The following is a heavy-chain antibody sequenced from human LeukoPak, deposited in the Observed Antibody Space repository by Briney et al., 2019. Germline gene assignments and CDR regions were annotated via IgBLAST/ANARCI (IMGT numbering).Heavy chain of an antibody. CDR3: ARESLTGLELRKAEYYFDY. CDR1: GGTFSSYA. D-gene: IGHD1-7*01. CDR2: IIPIFGIA. J-gene: IGHJ4*02. Sequence: GASVKVSCKASGGTFSSYAISWVRQAPGQGLEWMGGIIPIFGIANYAQKFQGRVTITADESTSTAYMELSSLRSEDTAVYYCARESLTGLELRKAEYYFDYWGQGTLVTVSS. V-gene: IGHV1-69*01.